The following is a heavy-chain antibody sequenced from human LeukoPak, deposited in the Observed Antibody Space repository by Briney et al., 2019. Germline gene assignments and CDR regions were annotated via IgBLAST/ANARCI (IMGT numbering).Heavy chain of an antibody. D-gene: IGHD2-2*01. CDR3: ARALTGYCSSTSCEYYFDY. V-gene: IGHV4-4*07. CDR2: IYISGST. CDR1: GGSISSYY. Sequence: PSETLSLTCTVSGGSISSYYWSWIRQPAGKGLEWIGRIYISGSTNYNPSLKSRVTMSVDTSKNQFSLKLSSVTAADTAVYYCARALTGYCSSTSCEYYFDYWGQGTLVTVSS. J-gene: IGHJ4*02.